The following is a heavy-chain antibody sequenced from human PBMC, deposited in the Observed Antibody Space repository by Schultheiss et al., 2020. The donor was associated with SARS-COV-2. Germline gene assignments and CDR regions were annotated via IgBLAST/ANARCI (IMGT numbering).Heavy chain of an antibody. D-gene: IGHD1-26*01. CDR2: IYYSGST. CDR1: GGSVSSGSYY. CDR3: ARDRGSYYSWYFDL. Sequence: SETLSLTCTVSGGSVSSGSYYWSWIRQPPGKGLEWIGYIYYSGSTNYNPSLKSRVTISVDKSKNQFSLKLSSVTAADTAVYYCARDRGSYYSWYFDLWGRGTLVTVSS. V-gene: IGHV4-61*01. J-gene: IGHJ2*01.